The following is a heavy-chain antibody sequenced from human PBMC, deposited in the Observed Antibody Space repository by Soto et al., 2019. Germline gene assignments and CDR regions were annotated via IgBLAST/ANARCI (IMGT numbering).Heavy chain of an antibody. V-gene: IGHV1-18*01. CDR3: ARGRYGDY. D-gene: IGHD1-1*01. J-gene: IGHJ4*02. CDR2: ISAHNGNT. CDR1: GYTFTSYG. Sequence: QVHLVQSGAEVKKPGASVKVSCKGSGYTFTSYGITWVRQAPGQGLEWMGWISAHNGNTDYAQKLQGRVTVTRDTSTTTAYMALSSLRSDDTAVYYCARGRYGDYWGQGALVTVSS.